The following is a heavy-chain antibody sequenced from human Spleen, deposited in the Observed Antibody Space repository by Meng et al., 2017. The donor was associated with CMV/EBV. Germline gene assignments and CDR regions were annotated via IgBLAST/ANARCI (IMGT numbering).Heavy chain of an antibody. Sequence: GGSLRLSCAASGFAFSTYAMSWVRQAPGKGLEWVSVSYGGGRNTHYVDSVTGRFTISRDNSKKTPYLQMDSLRAEDTAVYYCAKGTPYGEFDSWGQGTLVTVSS. D-gene: IGHD4-17*01. CDR2: SYGGGRNT. J-gene: IGHJ4*02. CDR1: GFAFSTYA. CDR3: AKGTPYGEFDS. V-gene: IGHV3-23*03.